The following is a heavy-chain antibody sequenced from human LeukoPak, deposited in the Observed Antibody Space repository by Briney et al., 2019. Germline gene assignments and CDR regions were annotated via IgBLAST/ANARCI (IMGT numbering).Heavy chain of an antibody. Sequence: GGSLRLSCVASGFTFNTFAMLWVRQPPGKGLEWVSSIFPDSGEIHYADSVRGRFTISRDNSKNTLSLQMNSLRAEDTAVYYCARADSSIAARLSRSSIFNYYYYMDVWGKGTTVTVSS. CDR2: IFPDSGEI. V-gene: IGHV3-23*01. CDR1: GFTFNTFA. CDR3: ARADSSIAARLSRSSIFNYYYYMDV. J-gene: IGHJ6*03. D-gene: IGHD6-6*01.